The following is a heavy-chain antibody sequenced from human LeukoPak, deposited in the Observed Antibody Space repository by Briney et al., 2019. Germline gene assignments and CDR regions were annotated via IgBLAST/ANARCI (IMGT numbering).Heavy chain of an antibody. D-gene: IGHD6-19*01. CDR2: MNPNSGNT. J-gene: IGHJ5*02. CDR1: VYTFTSYD. V-gene: IGHV1-8*01. CDR3: ATEQWLVSRNWFDP. Sequence: ASVKVSCKAFVYTFTSYDINWVRQATGQGLEWMGWMNPNSGNTGYAQNFQGRVTMTRNTSISTAYMELSSLRSEDTAVYYCATEQWLVSRNWFDPWGQGTLVTVSS.